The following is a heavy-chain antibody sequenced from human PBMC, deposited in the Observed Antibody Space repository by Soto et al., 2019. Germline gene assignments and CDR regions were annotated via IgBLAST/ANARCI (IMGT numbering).Heavy chain of an antibody. CDR1: GCTLSSYA. D-gene: IGHD3-3*01. V-gene: IGHV3-23*01. J-gene: IGHJ3*02. CDR2: ISGSGDFT. Sequence: EVQMLESGGGLVQPGGSLRLSCAASGCTLSSYALSWVRQAPGKGLEWVSGISGSGDFTFDADSVRGRFTISRDISMNTLYLQMNSLRVEDTAVYYCARGPTIFGVGVDAFDIWGQGTMATVSS. CDR3: ARGPTIFGVGVDAFDI.